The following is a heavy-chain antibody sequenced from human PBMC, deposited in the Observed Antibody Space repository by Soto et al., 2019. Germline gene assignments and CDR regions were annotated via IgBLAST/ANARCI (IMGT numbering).Heavy chain of an antibody. J-gene: IGHJ4*02. CDR2: IKQDGSEK. CDR1: GFTFTNYW. V-gene: IGHV3-7*01. CDR3: ARDLYPPSD. Sequence: EVQLVDSGGGLVQPGGSLRLSCAASGFTFTNYWMTWVRQAPGKGLEWVANIKQDGSEKHYVESVKGRFTISRDNTKNSLYLQMNSLRAEGTGVYYCARDLYPPSDWGQGTLVTVSS. D-gene: IGHD2-2*01.